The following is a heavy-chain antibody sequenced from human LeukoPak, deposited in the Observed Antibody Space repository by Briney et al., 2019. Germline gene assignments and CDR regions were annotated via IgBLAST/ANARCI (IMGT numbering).Heavy chain of an antibody. CDR1: GFTFSSYA. J-gene: IGHJ4*02. D-gene: IGHD2-2*01. CDR2: LSDDGGTT. Sequence: GGSLRLSCAASGFTFSSYAMSWVAQAPGKELEWVTALSDDGGTTYYADSVKGRFTISRDNSKNTLYLQMNSLRGDDTAVYHCAKGPSPGYCSSTSCYYDYWGQGTLVTVSS. V-gene: IGHV3-23*01. CDR3: AKGPSPGYCSSTSCYYDY.